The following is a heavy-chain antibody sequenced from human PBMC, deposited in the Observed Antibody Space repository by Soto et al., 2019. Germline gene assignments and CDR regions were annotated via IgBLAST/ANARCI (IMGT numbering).Heavy chain of an antibody. Sequence: QVQLVESGGGVVQPGRSLRLSCAASGFTFSSYGMHWVRQAPGKGLEWVAVISYDGSNKYYADSVKGRFTISRDNSKNTLYLQMYSLRAEDTAVYYCAKNLRVVPAAKSAIYYYGMDVWGQGTTVTVSS. V-gene: IGHV3-30*18. CDR2: ISYDGSNK. CDR1: GFTFSSYG. J-gene: IGHJ6*02. D-gene: IGHD2-2*01. CDR3: AKNLRVVPAAKSAIYYYGMDV.